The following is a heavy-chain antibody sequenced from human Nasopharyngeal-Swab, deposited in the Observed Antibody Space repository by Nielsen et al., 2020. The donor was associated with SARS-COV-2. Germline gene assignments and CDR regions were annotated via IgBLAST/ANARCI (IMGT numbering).Heavy chain of an antibody. V-gene: IGHV3-33*01. CDR2: IWYDGSNK. CDR3: AREGGYDSYYFDY. CDR1: GFTFSSYG. J-gene: IGHJ4*02. Sequence: GGSLRLSCAASGFTFSSYGMHWVRQAPGKGLEWVAVIWYDGSNKYYADSVKGRFTISRDNSKNTLYLQMNSLRAEDTAVYYCAREGGYDSYYFDYWGQGTLVTASS. D-gene: IGHD5-12*01.